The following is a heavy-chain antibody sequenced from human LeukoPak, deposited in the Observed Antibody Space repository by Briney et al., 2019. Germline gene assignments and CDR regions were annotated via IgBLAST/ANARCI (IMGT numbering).Heavy chain of an antibody. V-gene: IGHV4-34*01. J-gene: IGHJ4*02. Sequence: PSETLSLTCAVYGGSFSGYHWSWIRQPPGKGLEWIGEINHSGSTNYNPSLKSRVTISVDTSKNQFSLKLSSVTAADTAVYYCTRGRGRGYSGYVLVDDYWGQGTLVTVSS. D-gene: IGHD5-12*01. CDR1: GGSFSGYH. CDR3: TRGRGRGYSGYVLVDDY. CDR2: INHSGST.